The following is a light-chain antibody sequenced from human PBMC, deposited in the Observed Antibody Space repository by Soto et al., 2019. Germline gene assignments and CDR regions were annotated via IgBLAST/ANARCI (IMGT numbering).Light chain of an antibody. CDR3: LQDNMYPLT. CDR1: QDIRND. CDR2: DTY. J-gene: IGKJ4*01. Sequence: IQLTQSPSSLSASVGDRVTITCRASQDIRNDLDWYQQKPGKAPKVLIYDTYTLQSGVPSRFSGSRSGTDFTLTISSLQPEDIATYYCLQDNMYPLTFGGGTKVDIK. V-gene: IGKV1-6*01.